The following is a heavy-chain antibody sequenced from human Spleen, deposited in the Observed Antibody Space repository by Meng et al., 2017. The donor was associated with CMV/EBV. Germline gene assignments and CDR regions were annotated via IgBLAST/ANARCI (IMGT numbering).Heavy chain of an antibody. CDR1: GDYISTTKYH. J-gene: IGHJ4*02. D-gene: IGHD1-7*01. V-gene: IGHV4-39*06. CDR2: LYYTGRQ. CDR3: ARDTAGSTPYYFDS. Sequence: SETLSLTCSVSGDYISTTKYHWALIRQPPGKGLEWVGSLYYTGRQYYNSALESRVTISSDKSKNQFPLTLTSVTAADTAIYFCARDTAGSTPYYFDSWGQGTLVTVSS.